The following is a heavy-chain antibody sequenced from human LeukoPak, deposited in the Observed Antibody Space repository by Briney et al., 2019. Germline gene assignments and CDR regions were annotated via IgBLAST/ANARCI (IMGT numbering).Heavy chain of an antibody. J-gene: IGHJ6*03. CDR3: AKVTGVATMGYYYYYMDV. D-gene: IGHD5-12*01. CDR1: GFTVSNNY. CDR2: IYSGGST. V-gene: IGHV3-53*01. Sequence: GGSLRLSCAASGFTVSNNYTNWVRQAPGKGLEWVSVIYSGGSTYYADSVKGRFTISRDNSKNTLSLQMNSLRAEDTAVYYCAKVTGVATMGYYYYYMDVWGKGTTVTVSS.